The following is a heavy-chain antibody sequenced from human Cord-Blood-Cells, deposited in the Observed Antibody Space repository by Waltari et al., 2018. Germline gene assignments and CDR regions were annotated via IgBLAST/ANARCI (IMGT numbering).Heavy chain of an antibody. V-gene: IGHV5-51*01. Sequence: EVQLVQSGAEVKKPGESLKISCKGSGYSFTSYWIGWVRQMPGQGLEWMGIIYPGDSDTRYSPSFQGQVTISADKSISTAYLQWSSLKASDTAMYYCARHIEDIVVVPAAIDAFDIWGQGTMVTVSS. J-gene: IGHJ3*02. CDR2: IYPGDSDT. CDR3: ARHIEDIVVVPAAIDAFDI. D-gene: IGHD2-2*02. CDR1: GYSFTSYW.